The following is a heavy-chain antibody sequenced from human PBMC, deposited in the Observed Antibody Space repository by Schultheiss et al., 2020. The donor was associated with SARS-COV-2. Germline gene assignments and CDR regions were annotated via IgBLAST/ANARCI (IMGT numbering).Heavy chain of an antibody. Sequence: GGSLRLSCAASGFTFDDYAMHWVRQAPGKGLEWVSVIYSGGSTYYADSVKGRFTISRDNSKNTLYLQMNSLRAEDTAVYYCARDRYYYYGMDVWGQGTTVTVSS. CDR2: IYSGGST. V-gene: IGHV3-66*01. CDR3: ARDRYYYYGMDV. CDR1: GFTFDDYA. J-gene: IGHJ6*02.